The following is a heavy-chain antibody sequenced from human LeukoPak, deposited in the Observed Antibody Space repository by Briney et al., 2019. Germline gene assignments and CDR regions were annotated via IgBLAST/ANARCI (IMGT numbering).Heavy chain of an antibody. J-gene: IGHJ4*02. CDR1: GFTFSSYA. V-gene: IGHV3-23*01. Sequence: PGGSLRLSCAASGFTFSSYAMSWVHQAPGKGLEWVSAISGSGGSTYYADSVKGRFTISRDNSKNTLYLQMNSLRAEDTAVYYCAKVLYYYDSSGYTFDYWGQGTLVTVSS. CDR3: AKVLYYYDSSGYTFDY. D-gene: IGHD3-22*01. CDR2: ISGSGGST.